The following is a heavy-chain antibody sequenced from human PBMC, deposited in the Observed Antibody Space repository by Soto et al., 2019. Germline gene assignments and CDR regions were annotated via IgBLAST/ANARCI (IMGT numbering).Heavy chain of an antibody. CDR1: GFTFSGHA. CDR2: IWYDGSNK. D-gene: IGHD6-19*01. J-gene: IGHJ6*02. V-gene: IGHV3-33*01. CDR3: ARDGQSLAPYALDV. Sequence: QVQVVESGGGVVQPGRSLRLSCTPSGFTFSGHAMHWVRQAPGKGLEWVTQIWYDGSNKYYADSVKGRFTISRDNYKNTLYVQMDSLRVEDTAVYYCARDGQSLAPYALDVWGQGTSVTVSS.